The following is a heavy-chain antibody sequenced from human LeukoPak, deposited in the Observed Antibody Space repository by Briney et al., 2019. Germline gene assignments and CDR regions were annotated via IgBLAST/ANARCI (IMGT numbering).Heavy chain of an antibody. CDR3: AGGRGWITGTTDFDY. Sequence: ASVKVSCKASGYTFTSYDINWVRQATGQGLERMGWMNPNSGNTGYAQKFQGRVTMTRNTSISTAYMELSSLRSEDTAVYYCAGGRGWITGTTDFDYWGQGTLVTVSS. D-gene: IGHD1-7*01. CDR1: GYTFTSYD. V-gene: IGHV1-8*01. CDR2: MNPNSGNT. J-gene: IGHJ4*02.